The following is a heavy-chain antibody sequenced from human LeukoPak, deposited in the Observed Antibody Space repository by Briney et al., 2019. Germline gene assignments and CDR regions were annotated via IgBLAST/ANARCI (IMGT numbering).Heavy chain of an antibody. CDR3: AKSSNHYRPFDD. J-gene: IGHJ4*02. V-gene: IGHV3-23*01. CDR2: ISGSGFTT. CDR1: GFTFSSYA. Sequence: GGSLRLSCAASGFTFSSYAMSWVRQAPGEGLEWVPGISGSGFTTYYADSVKGRFTISRGNSKNTLYVQMNSLRAEDTAVYYCAKSSNHYRPFDDWGQGTLVTVSS. D-gene: IGHD3-16*02.